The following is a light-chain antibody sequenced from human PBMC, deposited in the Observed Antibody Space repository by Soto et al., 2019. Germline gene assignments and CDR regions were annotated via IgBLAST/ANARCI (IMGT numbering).Light chain of an antibody. V-gene: IGKV3-15*01. CDR1: QSVSSN. J-gene: IGKJ2*01. CDR2: GAS. Sequence: EIRMSQSPATLSVSPGERATLSCRASQSVSSNLAWYQQKPGQAPRLLIYGASTRATGIPARLSGSGSGTEFTLTISSLQSEDCVVYYCQQSNYWHLTFG. CDR3: QQSNYWHLT.